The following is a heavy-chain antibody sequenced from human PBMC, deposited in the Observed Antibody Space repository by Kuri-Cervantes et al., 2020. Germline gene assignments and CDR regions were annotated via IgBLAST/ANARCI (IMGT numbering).Heavy chain of an antibody. Sequence: ETLSLTCAASGFTFSSYSMNWVRQAPGKGLEWVSSISSSSSYIYYADSVKGRFTISRDNAKNSLYLQMNSLKTEDTAVYYCTTQPVPAAPFDYWGQGTLVTVSS. CDR1: GFTFSSYS. D-gene: IGHD2-2*01. J-gene: IGHJ4*02. V-gene: IGHV3-21*03. CDR3: TTQPVPAAPFDY. CDR2: ISSSSSYI.